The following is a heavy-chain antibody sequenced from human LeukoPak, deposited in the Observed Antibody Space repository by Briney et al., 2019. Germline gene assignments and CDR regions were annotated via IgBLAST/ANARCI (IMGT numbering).Heavy chain of an antibody. CDR1: GGSISSGGYS. Sequence: KTSETLSLTCAVSGGSISSGGYSWSWIRQPPGKGLEWIGYIYHSGSTYYNPSLKSRVTISVDRSKNQFSLKLSSVTAADTAVYYCARAVAWDRAFDIWGQGTMVTVSS. V-gene: IGHV4-30-2*01. CDR3: ARAVAWDRAFDI. J-gene: IGHJ3*02. D-gene: IGHD1-26*01. CDR2: IYHSGST.